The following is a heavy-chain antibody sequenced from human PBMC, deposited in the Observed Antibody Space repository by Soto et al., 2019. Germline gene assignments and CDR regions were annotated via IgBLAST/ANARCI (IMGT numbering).Heavy chain of an antibody. CDR2: INPSGGRT. CDR1: GYTFTSYY. CDR3: ARSPGEDYCSSTSCYTRGWFDP. D-gene: IGHD2-2*02. Sequence: QVQLVQSGAEVKKPGASVKVSCKASGYTFTSYYMHWVRQAPGQGLEWMGIINPSGGRTSYAQKFQGRVTMTRETSTSTVYMELSSLRSEDPAVYYCARSPGEDYCSSTSCYTRGWFDPWGQGTLVTVSS. V-gene: IGHV1-46*01. J-gene: IGHJ5*02.